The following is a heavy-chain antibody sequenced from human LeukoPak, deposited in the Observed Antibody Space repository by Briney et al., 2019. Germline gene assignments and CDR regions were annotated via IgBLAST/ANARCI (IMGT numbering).Heavy chain of an antibody. D-gene: IGHD2-15*01. CDR3: ARQGDIVVVVAATPPFGY. V-gene: IGHV4-38-2*02. J-gene: IGHJ4*02. CDR1: GYSISSGYY. CDR2: IYNSGTT. Sequence: PSETLSLTCTVSGYSISSGYYWAWIRQSPGKGLDWIGSIYNSGTTFYNPSLKSRVTISVDTSKNQFSLKLNSVTAADTAVYYCARQGDIVVVVAATPPFGYWGQGILVTVSS.